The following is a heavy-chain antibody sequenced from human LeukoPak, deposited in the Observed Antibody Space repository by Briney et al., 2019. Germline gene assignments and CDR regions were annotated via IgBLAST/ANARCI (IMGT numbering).Heavy chain of an antibody. CDR3: ARGAYYYDSSGYYPLHFDY. Sequence: GASVKVSCKASGYTFTSYDINWVRQATGQGLEWMGIISPSGGSTSYAQKFQGRVTMTRDTSTSTVYLELSSLRSEDTAVYYCARGAYYYDSSGYYPLHFDYWGQGTLVTVSS. V-gene: IGHV1-46*01. CDR1: GYTFTSYD. CDR2: ISPSGGST. D-gene: IGHD3-22*01. J-gene: IGHJ4*02.